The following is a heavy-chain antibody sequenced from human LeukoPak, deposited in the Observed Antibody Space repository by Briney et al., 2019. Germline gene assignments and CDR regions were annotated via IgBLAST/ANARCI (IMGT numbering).Heavy chain of an antibody. CDR3: ARDLNGGTYFDY. CDR2: IIPIFGTA. J-gene: IGHJ4*02. CDR1: GDTFSSYA. D-gene: IGHD2-15*01. V-gene: IGHV1-69*01. Sequence: VASVKVSCKASGDTFSSYAISWVRQAPGQGLEWMGGIIPIFGTANYAQKFQGRVTITADESTSTAYMELSSLRSEDTAVYYCARDLNGGTYFDYWGQGTLVTVSS.